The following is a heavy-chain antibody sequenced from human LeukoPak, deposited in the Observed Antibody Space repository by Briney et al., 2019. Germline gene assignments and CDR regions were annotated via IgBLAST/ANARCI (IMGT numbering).Heavy chain of an antibody. Sequence: ASVTVSCKASGYTFTSYSVHWVRQAPGQGLEWMGIINPGGGSTSYAQKFQGRVTMTTDMSTSTVSMELSSLRSEDTAIYYCARDPRYDSSGYSLGHWGQGTLVTVSS. J-gene: IGHJ4*02. CDR3: ARDPRYDSSGYSLGH. CDR1: GYTFTSYS. CDR2: INPGGGST. D-gene: IGHD3-22*01. V-gene: IGHV1-46*01.